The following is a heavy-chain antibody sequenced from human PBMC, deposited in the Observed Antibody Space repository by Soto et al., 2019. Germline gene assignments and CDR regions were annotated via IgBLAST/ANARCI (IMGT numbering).Heavy chain of an antibody. CDR3: TGMSDIVVVVAATLTSDAFDI. V-gene: IGHV3-73*01. J-gene: IGHJ3*02. D-gene: IGHD2-15*01. Sequence: GGSLRLSCAASGFTFSGSAMHWVRQASGKGLEWVGRIRSKANSYATAYAASVKGRFTISRDDSKNTAYLQMNSLKTEDTAVYYCTGMSDIVVVVAATLTSDAFDIWGQGTMVTVSS. CDR1: GFTFSGSA. CDR2: IRSKANSYAT.